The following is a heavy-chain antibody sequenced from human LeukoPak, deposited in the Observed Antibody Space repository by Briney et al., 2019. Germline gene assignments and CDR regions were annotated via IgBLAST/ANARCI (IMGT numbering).Heavy chain of an antibody. CDR2: IKHDGSEK. V-gene: IGHV3-7*01. CDR3: AREGEQLSTWPDY. D-gene: IGHD5-18*01. CDR1: GFTFNIYW. Sequence: GGSLRLSCAASGFTFNIYWMNWVRQAPGKGLEWVANIKHDGSEKYYVDSVKGRFTISRDNAKNSLYLQMNSLRAEDTAVYYCAREGEQLSTWPDYWGQGPLVTVSS. J-gene: IGHJ4*02.